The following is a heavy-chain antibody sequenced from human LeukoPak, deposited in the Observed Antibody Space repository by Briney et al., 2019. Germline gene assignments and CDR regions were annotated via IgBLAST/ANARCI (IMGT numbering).Heavy chain of an antibody. CDR2: ISGSGGST. Sequence: PGGSLRLSCAASGFTFSSYGMSWVRLAPGKGLEWVSAISGSGGSTYYADSMKGRFTISRDNSKNTLYLQMNSLRAEDTAVYYCAKDLWSGSSLIDYWGQGTLVTVSS. CDR1: GFTFSSYG. CDR3: AKDLWSGSSLIDY. D-gene: IGHD3-3*01. J-gene: IGHJ4*02. V-gene: IGHV3-23*01.